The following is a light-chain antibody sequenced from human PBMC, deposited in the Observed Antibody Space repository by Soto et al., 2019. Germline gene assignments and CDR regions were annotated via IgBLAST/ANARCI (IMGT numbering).Light chain of an antibody. CDR3: SSYTRSSTSYV. CDR2: EVS. V-gene: IGLV2-14*01. J-gene: IGLJ1*01. Sequence: QSALTQPPSASGSPGQSVAISCTGTSSDVGGYNYVSWYQQHPGKAPKLMIYEVSNRPSRVSNRFSGSKAGNTASLTISWLQAEDEADYYCSSYTRSSTSYVFGTGTKV. CDR1: SSDVGGYNY.